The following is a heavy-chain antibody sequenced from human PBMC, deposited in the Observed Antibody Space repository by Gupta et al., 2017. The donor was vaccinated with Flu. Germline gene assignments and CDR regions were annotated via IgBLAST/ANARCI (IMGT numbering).Heavy chain of an antibody. V-gene: IGHV3-21*01. CDR3: ARAWDVTVAGTFDY. D-gene: IGHD6-19*01. CDR1: GFTFHTYG. CDR2: ISSSSSYI. Sequence: EVQLVESGGGLVKPGGSLRLSCAASGFTFHTYGMNWVRQAPGKGLEWVSSISSSSSYIYYADSVKGRFTISRHNAKNSLYLQMNSLRAEDTAVYYCARAWDVTVAGTFDYWGQGTLVTVSS. J-gene: IGHJ4*02.